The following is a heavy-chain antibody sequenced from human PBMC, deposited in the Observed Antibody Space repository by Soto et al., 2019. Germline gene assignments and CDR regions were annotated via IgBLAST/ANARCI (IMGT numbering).Heavy chain of an antibody. CDR1: SGSISSSNW. CDR3: ASRRVVPAAMYNYMDV. Sequence: QVQLQESGPGLVKPSGTLSLTCAVSSGSISSSNWWSWVRQPPGKGLEWIGEIYHSGSTNYNPSLKSRVTISVDKSKTQFTLKLSAVTAADTAVSYCASRRVVPAAMYNYMDVWGKGTTVTVSS. CDR2: IYHSGST. J-gene: IGHJ6*03. V-gene: IGHV4-4*02. D-gene: IGHD2-2*01.